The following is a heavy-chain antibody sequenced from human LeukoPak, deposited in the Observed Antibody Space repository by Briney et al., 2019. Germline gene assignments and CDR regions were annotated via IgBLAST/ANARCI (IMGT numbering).Heavy chain of an antibody. D-gene: IGHD2-8*02. CDR2: IDPDGSTT. V-gene: IGHV3-74*01. Sequence: GGSLRLSCAASGFTFSSYWMHWVRQAPGEGLVWVSRIDPDGSTTNYADSVKGRFTTSRDNAKNTLYLQMNSLRAEDTALYYCTRVQAGRSGLMDVWGRGTTVTVPS. CDR3: TRVQAGRSGLMDV. J-gene: IGHJ6*02. CDR1: GFTFSSYW.